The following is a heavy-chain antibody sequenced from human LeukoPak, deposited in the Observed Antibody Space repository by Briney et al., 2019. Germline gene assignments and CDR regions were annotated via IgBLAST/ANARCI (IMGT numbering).Heavy chain of an antibody. CDR1: GGSISSSSYY. D-gene: IGHD2-15*01. CDR3: ARGYCSGGSCYSYYYYNYMDV. CDR2: IHYSGST. V-gene: IGHV4-39*07. Sequence: SETLSLTCTVSGGSISSSSYYWGWIRQPPGKGPEWIGTIHYSGSTNHNPSLKSPVTISVDTSKNHFSLKLSSVTAADTAVYYCARGYCSGGSCYSYYYYNYMDVWGKGTTVTVSS. J-gene: IGHJ6*03.